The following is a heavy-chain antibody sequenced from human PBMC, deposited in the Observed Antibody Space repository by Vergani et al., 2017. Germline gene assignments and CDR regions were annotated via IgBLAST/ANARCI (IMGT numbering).Heavy chain of an antibody. CDR3: AREIVGATEEYYFDY. J-gene: IGHJ4*02. CDR2: ISGSGYST. CDR1: GFTFSSYA. V-gene: IGHV3-23*01. Sequence: EVQLLESGGGLVQPGGSLRLSCAASGFTFSSYAMSWVRQAPGKGLEWVSSISGSGYSTYYADSVKGRFTISRDNSENTLYLQMNSLRAEDTAVYYCAREIVGATEEYYFDYWGQGTLVTVSP. D-gene: IGHD1-26*01.